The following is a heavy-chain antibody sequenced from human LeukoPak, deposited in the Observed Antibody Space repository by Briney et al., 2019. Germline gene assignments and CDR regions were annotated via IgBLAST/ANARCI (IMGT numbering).Heavy chain of an antibody. V-gene: IGHV4-39*07. CDR1: GGSINSSTYY. CDR2: IYYSGST. CDR3: AGRYYDILTGYYYFDY. Sequence: SETLSLTCTVSGGSINSSTYYWGWIRQPPGKGLEWIGSIYYSGSTYYNPSLKRRLTISVDMSKNQFSLRLTSMTAADTAVYYCAGRYYDILTGYYYFDYWGQGTLVTVSS. J-gene: IGHJ4*02. D-gene: IGHD3-9*01.